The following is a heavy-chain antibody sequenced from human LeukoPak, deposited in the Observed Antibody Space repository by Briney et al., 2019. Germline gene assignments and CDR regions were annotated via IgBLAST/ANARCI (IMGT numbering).Heavy chain of an antibody. CDR2: ISSSSSYI. D-gene: IGHD3-10*02. CDR1: GFTFSSYS. Sequence: GGSLRLSCAVSGFTFSSYSMNWVRQAPGKGLEWVSSISSSSSYIYHADSVKGRLTISRDNAKYSLYLQMNSLRAEDTAVYYCAELGITMIGGVWGKGTTVTTSS. CDR3: AELGITMIGGV. V-gene: IGHV3-21*01. J-gene: IGHJ6*01.